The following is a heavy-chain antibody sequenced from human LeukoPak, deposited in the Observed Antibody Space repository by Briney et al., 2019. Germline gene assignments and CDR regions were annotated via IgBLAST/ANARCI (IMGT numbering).Heavy chain of an antibody. J-gene: IGHJ4*02. CDR3: AKSQVGRQFDY. CDR2: ISGSGGSK. Sequence: GGSLRLSCAASGFTFSSYAMSWVRKAPGKGLEWCSAISGSGGSKYYADSVKGRFTISRDNSKNTLYLQMNSLRAEDTAVYYCAKSQVGRQFDYWGQGPLVTVSS. V-gene: IGHV3-23*01. CDR1: GFTFSSYA.